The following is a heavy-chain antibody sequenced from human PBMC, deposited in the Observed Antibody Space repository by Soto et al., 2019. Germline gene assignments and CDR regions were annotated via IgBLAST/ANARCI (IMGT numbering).Heavy chain of an antibody. D-gene: IGHD1-1*01. V-gene: IGHV3-30*03. J-gene: IGHJ4*02. Sequence: QVQLVESGGGVVQPGRSLRLSCAASGFTFSTYGMHWVRQAPGKGLEWVAVISYDGVNKYYADSVKGRFTISRDNSKNTLYLQMNSLIAEDTAVYYCATSVYNWNDGFFDYWGQGTLVTVSS. CDR2: ISYDGVNK. CDR3: ATSVYNWNDGFFDY. CDR1: GFTFSTYG.